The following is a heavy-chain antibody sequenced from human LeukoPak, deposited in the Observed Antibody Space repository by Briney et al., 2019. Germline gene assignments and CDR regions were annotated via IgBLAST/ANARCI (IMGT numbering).Heavy chain of an antibody. CDR2: IYTSGST. J-gene: IGHJ6*03. V-gene: IGHV4-61*02. Sequence: SQTLSLTCTVSGGSISSGSYYWSWIRQPAGKGLEWIGRIYTSGSTNYNPSLKSRVTISVDTSKNQFSLKLSSVTAADTAVYYCARDRAVEGYCSGGSCPYYYYYYMDVWGKGTTVTISS. CDR3: ARDRAVEGYCSGGSCPYYYYYYMDV. CDR1: GGSISSGSYY. D-gene: IGHD2-15*01.